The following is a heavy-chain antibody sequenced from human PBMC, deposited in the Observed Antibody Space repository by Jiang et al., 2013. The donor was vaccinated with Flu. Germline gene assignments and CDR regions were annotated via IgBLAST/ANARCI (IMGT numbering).Heavy chain of an antibody. V-gene: IGHV3-7*03. CDR1: GFTFSSYW. CDR3: ARDDSAVAPAAMDEIFDY. D-gene: IGHD2-2*01. Sequence: VQLVESGGDLVQPGGSLRLSCAASGFTFSSYWMSWVRQGPGQGLEWVANIKHDGSEKYYVDSVKGRFTISRDNAKNSLYLQMNSLRADDTAVYYCARDDSAVAPAAMDEIFDYWGQGTLVTVSS. CDR2: IKHDGSEK. J-gene: IGHJ4*02.